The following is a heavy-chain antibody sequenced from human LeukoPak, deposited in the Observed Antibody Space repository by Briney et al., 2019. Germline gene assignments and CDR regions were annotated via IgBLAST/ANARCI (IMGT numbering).Heavy chain of an antibody. J-gene: IGHJ1*01. D-gene: IGHD3-22*01. CDR3: TIENYYDSSGPIKH. Sequence: GGSLRLSCAASGFTFRNTWMTWVRQAPGKGPEWVGHIKSKADGGTTDYAASVNGRFPISRDDSENTLSLQMNSLKTEDTAVYFCTIENYYDSSGPIKHWGQGTLVTVSS. V-gene: IGHV3-15*01. CDR1: GFTFRNTW. CDR2: IKSKADGGTT.